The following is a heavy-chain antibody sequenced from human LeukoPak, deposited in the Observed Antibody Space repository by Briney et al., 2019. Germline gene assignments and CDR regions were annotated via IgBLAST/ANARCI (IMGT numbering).Heavy chain of an antibody. CDR1: GFTFSSYS. CDR3: ARAHNYYDSSGYYYNY. J-gene: IGHJ4*02. Sequence: TGGSLRLSCAASGFTFSSYSMNWVRQAPGKGLEWVSSISSSSSYIYYADSVKGRFTISRDNAKNSLYLQMNSLRAEDTAVYYCARAHNYYDSSGYYYNYWGQGTLVTVSS. D-gene: IGHD3-22*01. CDR2: ISSSSSYI. V-gene: IGHV3-21*01.